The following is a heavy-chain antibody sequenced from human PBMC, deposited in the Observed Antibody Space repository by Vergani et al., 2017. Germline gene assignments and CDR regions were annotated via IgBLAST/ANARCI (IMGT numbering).Heavy chain of an antibody. J-gene: IGHJ2*01. CDR1: GGSISSYY. CDR2: IYYSGST. D-gene: IGHD3-22*01. Sequence: QVQLQESGPGLVKPSETLSLTCTVSGGSISSYYWSWIRQPPGKGLEWIGYIYYSGSTNYNPSLKSRVTISVDTSKNQFSLKLSSVTAADTAVYYCASGKYYDSSGYYSFYWYFDLWGRGTLVTVSS. V-gene: IGHV4-59*01. CDR3: ASGKYYDSSGYYSFYWYFDL.